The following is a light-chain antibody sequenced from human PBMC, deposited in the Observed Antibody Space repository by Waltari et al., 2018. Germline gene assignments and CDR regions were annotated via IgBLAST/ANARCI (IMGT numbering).Light chain of an antibody. Sequence: SFELTQPPSLSVSPGQTARITCSGDALSKQYAHWHQQRPGLAPVLVIYKDSERASGIPGRFSGSSSGTTVTLTISGVQAEDEADYYCQSADNSGSVVFGGGTKLTVL. CDR1: ALSKQY. V-gene: IGLV3-25*03. J-gene: IGLJ2*01. CDR2: KDS. CDR3: QSADNSGSVV.